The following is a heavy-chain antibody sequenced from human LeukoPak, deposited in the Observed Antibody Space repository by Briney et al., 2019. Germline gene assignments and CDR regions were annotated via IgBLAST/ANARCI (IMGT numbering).Heavy chain of an antibody. CDR1: GFTFSAHA. D-gene: IGHD6-25*01. J-gene: IGHJ6*03. CDR2: ITASGATT. Sequence: PGGSLRLSCAASGFTFSAHAMNWVRQAPGKGLEWVAAITASGATTYYADSVKGRFTISRDGPQSTLYLQMNSLRAEDTAVYYWARAEAAGDNRGGYYYFYMDVWGKGTTVTVSS. V-gene: IGHV3-23*01. CDR3: ARAEAAGDNRGGYYYFYMDV.